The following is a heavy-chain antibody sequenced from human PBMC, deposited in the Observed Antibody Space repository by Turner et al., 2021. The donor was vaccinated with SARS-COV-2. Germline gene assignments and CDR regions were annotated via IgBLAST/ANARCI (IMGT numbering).Heavy chain of an antibody. Sequence: EVQLVESGGGLVKPGGSLRLSCAASGFTFSSYSMNWVRQAPEKGLEWVSSISSSSSYIYYADSVKGLFTISRDYAKNSLYLQMNSLRAEDTAVYFCSSSGGYFTDYWGQGTLVTVSS. CDR2: ISSSSSYI. CDR3: SSSGGYFTDY. V-gene: IGHV3-21*01. D-gene: IGHD1-26*01. J-gene: IGHJ4*02. CDR1: GFTFSSYS.